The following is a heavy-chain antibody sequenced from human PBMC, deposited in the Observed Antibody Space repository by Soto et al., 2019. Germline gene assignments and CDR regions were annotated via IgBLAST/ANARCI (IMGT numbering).Heavy chain of an antibody. V-gene: IGHV3-30*02. CDR3: AKRPGPDSSGYPDY. Sequence: GGSLRLCCAASGFTFISYGMHWVRQAPGKGLEWVAVIPYDGSNKYYADSVKGRFTISRDNFKNTLYLQMNSLRAEDTAVYYCAKRPGPDSSGYPDYWGQGTLVAV. J-gene: IGHJ4*02. D-gene: IGHD3-22*01. CDR2: IPYDGSNK. CDR1: GFTFISYG.